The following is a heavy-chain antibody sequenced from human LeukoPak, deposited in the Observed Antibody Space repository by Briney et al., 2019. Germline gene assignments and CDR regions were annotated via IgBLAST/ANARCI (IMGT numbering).Heavy chain of an antibody. CDR1: GVFISSGGFY. J-gene: IGHJ1*01. V-gene: IGHV4-30-2*01. CDR3: ARTVDSSGFSPFQH. CDR2: IDSETT. D-gene: IGHD3-22*01. Sequence: PSETLSLTCSVSGVFISSGGFYWNWIRQPPGKGLEWIGYIDSETTHYNPSLKSRVTISVDRSKNQFSLRLASVTAADTAVFYCARTVDSSGFSPFQHWGQGTLVTVSS.